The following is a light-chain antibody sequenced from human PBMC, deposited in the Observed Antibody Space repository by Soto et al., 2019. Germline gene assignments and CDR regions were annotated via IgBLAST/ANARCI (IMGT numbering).Light chain of an antibody. CDR1: ERLFGF. V-gene: IGKV3-15*01. CDR3: QSYNDWPFA. CDR2: GVS. J-gene: IGKJ2*01. Sequence: DIVLTQSPATLSVSPGDRVTLSCRASERLFGFLAWYQQKPGQAPRLLMYGVSTRATGIPARFSGGGSATDFTLTISSLQSEEYAFYFCQSYNDWPFASGLGTRLEI.